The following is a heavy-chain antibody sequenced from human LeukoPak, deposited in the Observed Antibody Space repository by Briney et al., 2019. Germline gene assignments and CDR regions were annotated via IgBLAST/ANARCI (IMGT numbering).Heavy chain of an antibody. CDR3: ARAYSGSYHDAFDI. Sequence: ASVKVSCKASGYTFTGYYMHWVRQAPGQGLEWMGWINPNSGGTNYAQKFQGRVTMTRDTSISTAYMELSRLRSDDTAVYYCARAYSGSYHDAFDIWGQGTMVTVSS. V-gene: IGHV1-2*02. D-gene: IGHD1-26*01. CDR2: INPNSGGT. CDR1: GYTFTGYY. J-gene: IGHJ3*02.